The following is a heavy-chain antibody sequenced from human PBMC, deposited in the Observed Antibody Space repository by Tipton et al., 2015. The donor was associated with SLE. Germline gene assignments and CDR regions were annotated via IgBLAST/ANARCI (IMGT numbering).Heavy chain of an antibody. CDR1: GFTFDDYA. J-gene: IGHJ4*02. CDR3: AKDPGGINGGYD. Sequence: VQLVQSGGGLVQPGRSLRLSCAASGFTFDDYAMHWVRQAPGKGLEWVSGITWNGGTIGYADSVKGRFTISRDNAKNSLYLQMNSLTVEDTALYYCAKDPGGINGGYDWGQGTLVTVSS. D-gene: IGHD1-20*01. V-gene: IGHV3-9*01. CDR2: ITWNGGTI.